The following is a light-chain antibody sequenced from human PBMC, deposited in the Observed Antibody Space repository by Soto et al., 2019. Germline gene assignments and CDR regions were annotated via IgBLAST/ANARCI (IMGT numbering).Light chain of an antibody. CDR3: QQYGRTPYT. CDR2: GAS. CDR1: QSVSNSY. V-gene: IGKV3-20*01. Sequence: EIVLTQSPGTLSLSPGERATLSCRASQSVSNSYLAWYQQKHGQAPRLLIYGASSRATGIPDRFSGSGSGTDFTLTISRLEPEDFAVYYCQQYGRTPYTFGQGTKLEIK. J-gene: IGKJ2*01.